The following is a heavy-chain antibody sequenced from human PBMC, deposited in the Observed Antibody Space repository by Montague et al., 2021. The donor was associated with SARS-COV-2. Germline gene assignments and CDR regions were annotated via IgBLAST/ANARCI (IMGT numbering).Heavy chain of an antibody. CDR2: INHSGST. D-gene: IGHD3-10*01. V-gene: IGHV4-34*01. J-gene: IGHJ6*02. CDR3: ARLGAITLVRGITKADFSNYGMDV. CDR1: SGSFRGYY. Sequence: SETLSLTCAVSSGSFRGYYWSWIRQPPVKGLEWIGEINHSGSTTYNPSLESRVSISVDTSNKQFSLKVTSVTAADTAVYYCARLGAITLVRGITKADFSNYGMDVWGQGTTVTVSS.